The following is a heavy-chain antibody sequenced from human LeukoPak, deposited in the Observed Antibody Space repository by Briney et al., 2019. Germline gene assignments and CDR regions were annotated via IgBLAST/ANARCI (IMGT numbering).Heavy chain of an antibody. CDR2: IKQDESEK. CDR1: GFTFSNYW. J-gene: IGHJ4*02. CDR3: ARGVSGSYDY. D-gene: IGHD1-26*01. Sequence: GGSLRLSCAASGFTFSNYWMNWVRQAPGKGLEWVANIKQDESEKYYVDSVKGRFTISRDNAKNSLYVQMNSLRAEDTAVYYCARGVSGSYDYWGQGTLVTVSS. V-gene: IGHV3-7*05.